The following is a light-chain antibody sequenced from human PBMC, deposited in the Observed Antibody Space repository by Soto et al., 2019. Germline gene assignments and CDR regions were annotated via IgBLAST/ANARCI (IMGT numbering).Light chain of an antibody. CDR1: QTVRNNY. Sequence: EFVLTQSPGTLSLSPGERATLSCRASQTVRNNYLAWYQQKPGQAPRLLIYDASSRATGIPDRFSGSGSGTEFTLTISSLQSEDYAVYYCQQYNTLPRTFGGGTKVDIK. J-gene: IGKJ4*01. CDR2: DAS. V-gene: IGKV3-20*01. CDR3: QQYNTLPRT.